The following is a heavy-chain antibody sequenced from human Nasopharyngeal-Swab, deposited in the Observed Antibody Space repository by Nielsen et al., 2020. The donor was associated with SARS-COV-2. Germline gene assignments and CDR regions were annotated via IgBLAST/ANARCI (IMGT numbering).Heavy chain of an antibody. V-gene: IGHV3-30-3*01. J-gene: IGHJ6*02. CDR3: ARTDSSGYYPVTYYYYGMDV. CDR2: ISYDGSNK. D-gene: IGHD3-22*01. Sequence: WIRQPPGKGLEWVAVISYDGSNKYYADSVKGRFTISRDNSKNTLYLQMNSLRAKDTAVYYCARTDSSGYYPVTYYYYGMDVWGQGTTVTVSS.